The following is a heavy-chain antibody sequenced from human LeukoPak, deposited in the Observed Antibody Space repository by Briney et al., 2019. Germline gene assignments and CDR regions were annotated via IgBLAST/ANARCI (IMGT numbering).Heavy chain of an antibody. Sequence: GGSLRLSCAASGFTVSSNYMSWVRQAPGKGLEWVSVIYSGGSTYYADSVKGRFTISRDNSKNTLYLQMNSLRAEDTAVYYCAKDLPRRIAAAGTGGNWFDPWGQGTLVTVSS. CDR2: IYSGGST. J-gene: IGHJ5*02. V-gene: IGHV3-53*05. CDR1: GFTVSSNY. D-gene: IGHD6-13*01. CDR3: AKDLPRRIAAAGTGGNWFDP.